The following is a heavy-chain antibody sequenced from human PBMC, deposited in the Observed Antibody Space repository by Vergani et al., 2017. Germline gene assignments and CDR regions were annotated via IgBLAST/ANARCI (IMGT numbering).Heavy chain of an antibody. V-gene: IGHV1-18*01. CDR3: ARVRSHYDILTGYGDWFDP. CDR1: GYTFTSYG. CDR2: ISAYNGNT. Sequence: QVQLVQSGAEVKKPGASVKVSCKASGYTFTSYGISWVRQAPGQGLEWMGWISAYNGNTNYAQKLQGRVTMTTDTSPSKAYMELRSLRSDDTAVYYCARVRSHYDILTGYGDWFDPWGQGTLVTVSS. J-gene: IGHJ5*02. D-gene: IGHD3-9*01.